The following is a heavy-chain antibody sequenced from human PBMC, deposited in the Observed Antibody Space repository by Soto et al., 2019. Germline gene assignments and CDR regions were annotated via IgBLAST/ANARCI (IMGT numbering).Heavy chain of an antibody. V-gene: IGHV3-23*01. CDR1: GFTFSSYA. CDR2: ISGSGGST. CDR3: ASHTGRYCSSTSCYGLRENYYYYMDV. D-gene: IGHD2-2*01. J-gene: IGHJ6*03. Sequence: PGGSLRLSCAASGFTFSSYAMSWVRQAPGKRLEWVSAISGSGGSTYYAESVKGRFTISRDNSKNTLYLQMNSLRAEDTAVYYCASHTGRYCSSTSCYGLRENYYYYMDVWGKGTTVTVSS.